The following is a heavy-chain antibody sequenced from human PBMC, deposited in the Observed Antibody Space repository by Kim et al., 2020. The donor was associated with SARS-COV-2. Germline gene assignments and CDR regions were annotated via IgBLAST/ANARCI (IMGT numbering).Heavy chain of an antibody. CDR2: IIPIFGTA. V-gene: IGHV1-69*13. CDR1: GGTFSSYA. CDR3: ARNGIVVAYQGFGMDV. Sequence: SVKVSCKASGGTFSSYAISWVRQAPGQGLEWMGGIIPIFGTANYAQKFQGRVTITADESTSTAYMELSSLRSEDTAVYYCARNGIVVAYQGFGMDVWSQGTTVTVSS. J-gene: IGHJ6*02. D-gene: IGHD3-22*01.